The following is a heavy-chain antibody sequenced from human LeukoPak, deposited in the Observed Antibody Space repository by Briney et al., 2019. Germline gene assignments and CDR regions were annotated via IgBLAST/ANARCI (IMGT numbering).Heavy chain of an antibody. J-gene: IGHJ4*02. V-gene: IGHV3-13*04. D-gene: IGHD6-13*01. CDR3: ARRAAGGTYFDY. CDR1: GFTFSAYD. CDR2: IGPPGDT. Sequence: GGSLRLSCAASGFTFSAYDMHWVRHTTGKGLEWVSGIGPPGDTFYPGSVKGRFTISRENAKNFLYLQMNSLRAGGTAVYYCARRAAGGTYFDYWGQGTLVTVSS.